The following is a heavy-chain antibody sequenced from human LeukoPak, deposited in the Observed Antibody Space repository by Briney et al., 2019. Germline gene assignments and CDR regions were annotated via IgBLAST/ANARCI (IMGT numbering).Heavy chain of an antibody. CDR1: GYTFTGYY. CDR3: ARGHLSSGWFDY. CDR2: INPNSGGT. J-gene: IGHJ5*01. Sequence: ASVKVSCKASGYTFTGYYMHWVRQAPGQGLEWMGWINPNSGGTNYAQKFQGRVTMTRDTTTSTVSMELSSLRSDDTAVYYCARGHLSSGWFDYWGQGTLVTVSP. V-gene: IGHV1-2*02. D-gene: IGHD6-19*01.